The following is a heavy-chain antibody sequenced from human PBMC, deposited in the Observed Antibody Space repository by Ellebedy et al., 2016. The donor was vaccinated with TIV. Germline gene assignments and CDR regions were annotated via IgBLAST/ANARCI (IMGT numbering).Heavy chain of an antibody. CDR1: GGSLSGYY. CDR2: INHSGST. Sequence: MPSETLSLTCAVSGGSLSGYYWSWIRQPPGKGLEWIGEINHSGSTNYNPSLKSRVTVSGDTSKNQFSLQLSSVTAADTAVYYCARGLDFEDWGRGTLVTVSS. CDR3: ARGLDFED. J-gene: IGHJ1*01. V-gene: IGHV4-34*01.